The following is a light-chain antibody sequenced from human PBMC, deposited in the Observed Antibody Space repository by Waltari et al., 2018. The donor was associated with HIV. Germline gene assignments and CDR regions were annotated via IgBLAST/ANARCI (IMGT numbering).Light chain of an antibody. CDR1: SSDVGGYNY. V-gene: IGLV2-14*01. J-gene: IGLJ3*02. CDR3: SSYTSSSTLV. CDR2: EVS. Sequence: QSALTQPASVSGSPGPSITIPCTGTSSDVGGYNYVSCYQQHPGKAPKLMIYEVSNRPSGVSNRFAGSKSGNTASLTISGLQAEDEADYYCSSYTSSSTLVFGGGTKLTVL.